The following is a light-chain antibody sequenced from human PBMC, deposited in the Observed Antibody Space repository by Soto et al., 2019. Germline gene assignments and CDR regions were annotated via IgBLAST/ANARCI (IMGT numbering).Light chain of an antibody. J-gene: IGLJ1*01. CDR1: SSNIGGNS. CDR3: GSWDSSLSAYV. Sequence: QSGLTQPPSVSAAPGQKVTIAGSGSSSNIGGNSVSWYQQLPGAAPKLLIYDDNKRPSGIPDRFSGSKSGTSATLGITGFQTGDEADYYCGSWDSSLSAYVFGTGTKVTV. V-gene: IGLV1-51*01. CDR2: DDN.